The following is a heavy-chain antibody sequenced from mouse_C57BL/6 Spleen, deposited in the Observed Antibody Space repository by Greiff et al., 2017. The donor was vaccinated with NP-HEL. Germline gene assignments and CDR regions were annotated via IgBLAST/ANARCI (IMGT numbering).Heavy chain of an antibody. CDR3: AIHSSYYAMDY. V-gene: IGHV1-47*01. CDR2: FHPYNDDT. Sequence: VKLQESGAELVKPGASVKMSCKASGYTFTTYPIEWMKQNHGKSLEWIGNFHPYNDDTKYNEKFKGKATLTVEKSSSTVYLELSRLTSDDSAVYYCAIHSSYYAMDYWGQGTSVTVSS. J-gene: IGHJ4*01. CDR1: GYTFTTYP.